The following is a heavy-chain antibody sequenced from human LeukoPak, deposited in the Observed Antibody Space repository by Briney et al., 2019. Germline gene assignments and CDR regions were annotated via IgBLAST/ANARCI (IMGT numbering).Heavy chain of an antibody. CDR3: ARGRVSSSTWYSTYYYYFYMDV. Sequence: SETLSLTCTVSDDSITMHYWTWIRQPPGKGLEWIGYVDHTGSTKFNPSLNGRVSISRDTSKNLFSLRLRSVTAADTAVYFCARGRVSSSTWYSTYYYYFYMDVWGKGTTVTVSS. J-gene: IGHJ6*03. D-gene: IGHD4-11*01. CDR2: VDHTGST. V-gene: IGHV4-59*11. CDR1: DDSITMHY.